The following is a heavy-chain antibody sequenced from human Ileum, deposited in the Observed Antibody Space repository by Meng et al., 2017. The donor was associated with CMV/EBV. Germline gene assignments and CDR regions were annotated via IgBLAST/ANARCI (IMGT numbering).Heavy chain of an antibody. CDR1: EFTFSDYS. CDR2: ISSRSNSI. J-gene: IGHJ6*02. D-gene: IGHD3-16*01. V-gene: IGHV3-48*04. CDR3: ARGGRGNYYFYFGMDV. Sequence: GESLKISCAASEFTFSDYSMNWVRQAPGKGLEWVSYISSRSNSIYYAESVKGRFTISRDNAKNSLYLQMNSLRAEDTAVYYCARGGRGNYYFYFGMDVWGQGTTVTVSS.